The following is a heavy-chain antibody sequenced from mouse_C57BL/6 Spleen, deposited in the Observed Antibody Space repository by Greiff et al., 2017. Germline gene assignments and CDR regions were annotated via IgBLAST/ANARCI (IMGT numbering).Heavy chain of an antibody. V-gene: IGHV1-4*01. D-gene: IGHD4-1*01. CDR1: GYTFTSYT. CDR3: ARGDWAFDY. J-gene: IGHJ2*01. Sequence: VQRVESGAELARPGASVKMSCKASGYTFTSYTMHWVKQRPGQGLEWIGYINPSSGYTKYNQKFKDKATLTADKSSSTAYMQLSSLTSEDSAVYYCARGDWAFDYWGQGTTLTVSS. CDR2: INPSSGYT.